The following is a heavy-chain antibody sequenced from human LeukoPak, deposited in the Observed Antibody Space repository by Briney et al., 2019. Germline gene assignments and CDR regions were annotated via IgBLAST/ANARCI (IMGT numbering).Heavy chain of an antibody. J-gene: IGHJ6*03. Sequence: GGSLRLSCAASGFTVSSNYMTWVRQAPGKGLEWVSVIYKNAITYYADTVKGRFTISRDNSKNTLYLQMNSLRADDTAVYYCARSLRVRGVPDYMDVWGKGTTVTVSS. V-gene: IGHV3-53*01. CDR3: ARSLRVRGVPDYMDV. CDR2: IYKNAIT. D-gene: IGHD3-10*01. CDR1: GFTVSSNY.